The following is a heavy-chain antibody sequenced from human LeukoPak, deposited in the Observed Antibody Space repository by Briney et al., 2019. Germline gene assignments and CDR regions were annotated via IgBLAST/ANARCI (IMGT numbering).Heavy chain of an antibody. V-gene: IGHV3-7*01. CDR1: GFTFSSYG. CDR2: INQDGSEK. D-gene: IGHD3-3*01. CDR3: ARSAPKRFWSGYYPFESYYYYYMDV. J-gene: IGHJ6*03. Sequence: PGGSLRLSCAASGFTFSSYGMHWVRQAPGKGLEWVANINQDGSEKYYVDSVKGRFTISRDNAQNSLYLQMNSLRAEDTAVYYCARSAPKRFWSGYYPFESYYYYYMDVWGKGTTVTVSS.